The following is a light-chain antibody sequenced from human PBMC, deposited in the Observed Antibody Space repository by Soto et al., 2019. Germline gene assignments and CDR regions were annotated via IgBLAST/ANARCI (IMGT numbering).Light chain of an antibody. J-gene: IGKJ1*01. Sequence: DIQMTQSPSSLSASVGDRVTITCRASQAITNRLTWVQQKPGEAPKSLIYAASSLQSGVPSKFSGSGSGTDFTLTIDSLQPKDLATYYCQQYYDYPWTFGQGTKVEIK. CDR1: QAITNR. V-gene: IGKV1-16*02. CDR3: QQYYDYPWT. CDR2: AAS.